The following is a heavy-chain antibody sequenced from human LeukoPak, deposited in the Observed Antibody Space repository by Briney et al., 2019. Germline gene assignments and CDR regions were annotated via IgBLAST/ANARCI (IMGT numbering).Heavy chain of an antibody. J-gene: IGHJ3*02. Sequence: GESLKISCKCSGYSFTSYWIGWVRQMPGEGLGLVGIIYPGDSDTRYSPSLQGQVTISADKSISTAYLQWSSLKASDTAMYYCARPVVPAAIVAFDIWGQGTMVTVSS. CDR2: IYPGDSDT. CDR1: GYSFTSYW. V-gene: IGHV5-51*01. CDR3: ARPVVPAAIVAFDI. D-gene: IGHD2-2*02.